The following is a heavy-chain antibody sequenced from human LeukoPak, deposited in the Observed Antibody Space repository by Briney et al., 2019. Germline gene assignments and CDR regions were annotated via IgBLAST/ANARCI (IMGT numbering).Heavy chain of an antibody. V-gene: IGHV4-61*01. D-gene: IGHD3-3*01. CDR2: IYYSGST. CDR1: GGSVSSGSYY. CDR3: ARDFLSDFWSGYYRNHWFDP. J-gene: IGHJ5*02. Sequence: SETLSLTCTVSGGSVSSGSYYWSWIRQPPGKGLEWIGYIYYSGSTNYNPSLKSRVTMSLDTSKKQFSLKLSSVTAADTAVYYRARDFLSDFWSGYYRNHWFDPWGQGTLVTVSS.